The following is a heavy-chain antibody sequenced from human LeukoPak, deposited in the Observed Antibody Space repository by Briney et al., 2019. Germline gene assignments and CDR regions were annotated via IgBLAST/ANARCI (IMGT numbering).Heavy chain of an antibody. Sequence: PGGSLRLSCAASGFTFSNYWMYWVRQAPGKGLEWVAKIKPDGSEKYYVDSVKGRFTISRDNAKNSLYLQMNSLRAEDTAVYYCAKVILRWGNAIDVWGRGTMVTVSS. D-gene: IGHD4-23*01. CDR2: IKPDGSEK. CDR3: AKVILRWGNAIDV. J-gene: IGHJ3*01. CDR1: GFTFSNYW. V-gene: IGHV3-7*01.